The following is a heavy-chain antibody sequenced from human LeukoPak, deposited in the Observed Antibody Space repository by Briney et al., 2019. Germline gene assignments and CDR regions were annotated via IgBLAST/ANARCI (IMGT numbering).Heavy chain of an antibody. CDR1: GGSFSGYY. J-gene: IGHJ6*03. CDR3: ARGVDPVAATRPYYYYMDV. Sequence: PSETLSLTCAVYGGSFSGYYWSWIRQPPGKGLEWIGEINHSGSTNYNPSLKSRVTISVDTSKNQFSLKLSSVTAADTAVYYCARGVDPVAATRPYYYYMDVWGQGTLVTVSS. V-gene: IGHV4-34*01. D-gene: IGHD2-15*01. CDR2: INHSGST.